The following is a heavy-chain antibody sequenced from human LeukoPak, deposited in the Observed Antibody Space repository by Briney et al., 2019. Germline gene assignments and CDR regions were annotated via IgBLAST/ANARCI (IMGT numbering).Heavy chain of an antibody. J-gene: IGHJ3*02. CDR1: GGSISSSIYF. D-gene: IGHD1-1*01. Sequence: PSETLSLTCFVSGGSISSSIYFWGWIRQPPGKDLEWIGSMYYSGSTYYNPSLESRVTISVDTSKNQFSLKLSSVTAADTAVYYCARWKLDKDLERPTLGGDAFDIWGQGTMVTVSS. CDR3: ARWKLDKDLERPTLGGDAFDI. CDR2: MYYSGST. V-gene: IGHV4-39*07.